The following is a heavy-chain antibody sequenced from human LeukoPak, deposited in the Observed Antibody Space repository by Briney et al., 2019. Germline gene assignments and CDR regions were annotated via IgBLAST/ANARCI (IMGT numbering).Heavy chain of an antibody. CDR3: ARDRVLRSFVGWFDP. J-gene: IGHJ5*02. CDR1: GYTFTGYY. CDR2: INPNSGGT. V-gene: IGHV1-2*02. Sequence: ASVKVSCKASGYTFTGYYMHWVRQAPGQGLEWMGWINPNSGGTNYAQKFQGRVTMTRDTSISTAYMELSRLRSDDTAVYYCARDRVLRSFVGWFDPWGQGTLVTISS. D-gene: IGHD3-9*01.